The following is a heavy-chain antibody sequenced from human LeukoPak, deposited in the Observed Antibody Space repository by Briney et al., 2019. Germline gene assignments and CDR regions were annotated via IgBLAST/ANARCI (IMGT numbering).Heavy chain of an antibody. CDR1: GGSIGSGGYS. CDR2: IYHSGST. CDR3: ARVPYSSSWYDRYYFDY. Sequence: SSETLSLTCAVSGGSIGSGGYSWSWIRQPPGKGLEWIGYIYHSGSTYYNPSLKSRVTISVDRSKNQFSLKLSSVTAADTAVYYCARVPYSSSWYDRYYFDYWGQGTLVTVSS. J-gene: IGHJ4*02. D-gene: IGHD6-13*01. V-gene: IGHV4-30-2*01.